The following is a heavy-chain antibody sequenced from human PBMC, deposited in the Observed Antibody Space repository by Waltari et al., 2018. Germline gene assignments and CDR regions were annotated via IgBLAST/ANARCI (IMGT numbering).Heavy chain of an antibody. CDR2: INPHGTST. CDR3: ARGHYDSSGYYLSYYYGLDV. J-gene: IGHJ6*02. Sequence: EVQLVESGGDLVQPGGSLRLSCAGSGFTFNPYWMHWVRQVPGKGLVWVSRINPHGTSTNYADSVKGRFTISRDNTKNTLYLQMNSLRAEDTAVYYCARGHYDSSGYYLSYYYGLDVWGQGTTVTVSS. D-gene: IGHD3-22*01. CDR1: GFTFNPYW. V-gene: IGHV3-74*02.